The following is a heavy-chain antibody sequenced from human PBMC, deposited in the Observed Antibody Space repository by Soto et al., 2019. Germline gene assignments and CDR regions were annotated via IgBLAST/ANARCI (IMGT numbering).Heavy chain of an antibody. V-gene: IGHV3-23*01. Sequence: EVQLLESGGGLLQPGGSLRLSCTASGFTFSNYAMTWVRQAPGKGLEWVSTITGSGGGTYYADSVKGRFTISRDNSKNTLYLQMPNLRDDDTAVYYCAKEMIASTVADFFDSWGQGTLVTVSS. J-gene: IGHJ4*02. CDR2: ITGSGGGT. CDR3: AKEMIASTVADFFDS. CDR1: GFTFSNYA. D-gene: IGHD6-19*01.